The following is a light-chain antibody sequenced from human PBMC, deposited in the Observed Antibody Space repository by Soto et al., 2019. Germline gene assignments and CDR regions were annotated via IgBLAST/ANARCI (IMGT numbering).Light chain of an antibody. J-gene: IGKJ2*01. Sequence: EIVLTQSPATLSLSPGERATLSCRASQSVSSYLAWYQQNPGQAPRLLIYGTSNRATGIPARFSGSASGTDFTLTISSLEPEDYAIYYCQQRNNWPPGYTFGQGTKLEIK. V-gene: IGKV3-11*01. CDR2: GTS. CDR3: QQRNNWPPGYT. CDR1: QSVSSY.